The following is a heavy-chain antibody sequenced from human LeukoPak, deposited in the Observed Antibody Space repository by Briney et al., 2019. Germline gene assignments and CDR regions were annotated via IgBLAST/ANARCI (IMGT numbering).Heavy chain of an antibody. CDR3: GKDPSIVAPTPTGP. V-gene: IGHV3-30*02. Sequence: GGSLRLSCAAPGFTFSNFGMHWVRQAPGKGLEWVAFIRYDGSNKYYADSVKGRFTISRDNSKNTLYLQMNSLRAEDTAVYNWGKDPSIVAPTPTGPRGQGNLGTGSP. CDR1: GFTFSNFG. CDR2: IRYDGSNK. D-gene: IGHD1-26*01. J-gene: IGHJ1*01.